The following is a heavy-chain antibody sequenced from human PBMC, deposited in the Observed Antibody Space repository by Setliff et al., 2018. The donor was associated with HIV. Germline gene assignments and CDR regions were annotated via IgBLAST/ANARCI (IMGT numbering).Heavy chain of an antibody. CDR3: ARLSTWDPYDIFDI. Sequence: GASVKVSCKASEYTFTLIHWVRQAPGQRLEWMGWINTGSGITKSSQRFQGRVTITRDTSASTAYMELSSLRSEDTAAYYCARLSTWDPYDIFDIWGQGTMVTVS. J-gene: IGHJ3*02. V-gene: IGHV1-3*04. CDR1: EYTFTL. D-gene: IGHD3-22*01. CDR2: INTGSGIT.